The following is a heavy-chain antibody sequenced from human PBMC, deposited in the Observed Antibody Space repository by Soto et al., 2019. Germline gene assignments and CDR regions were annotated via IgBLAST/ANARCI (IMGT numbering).Heavy chain of an antibody. Sequence: QVQLQESGPGLVKPSQTLSLTCTVSGGSISSGGYYWSWIRQHPGKGLEWIGYIYYSGSTYYNPSLKSRVTLSVDTSKNQFSLKLSSVTAADTAVYYCARVGRYYYDSSGYSASPRPGEIDYWGQGTLVTVSS. CDR1: GGSISSGGYY. CDR2: IYYSGST. CDR3: ARVGRYYYDSSGYSASPRPGEIDY. D-gene: IGHD3-22*01. J-gene: IGHJ4*02. V-gene: IGHV4-31*03.